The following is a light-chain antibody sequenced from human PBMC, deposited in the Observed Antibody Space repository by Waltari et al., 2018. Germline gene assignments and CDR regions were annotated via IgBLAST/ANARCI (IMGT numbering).Light chain of an antibody. V-gene: IGKV3-20*01. J-gene: IGKJ1*01. CDR2: GRS. CDR3: QHYLRLPVT. Sequence: EIVLTQSPGTLSLSLGERATLSCRASQSVSRALAWYQQKPGQAPRPSLYGRSTRATGIXXXFXGGGSGXXFXXXXXXLEPDDFAVYYCQHYLRLPVTFGQGTTVEI. CDR1: QSVSRA.